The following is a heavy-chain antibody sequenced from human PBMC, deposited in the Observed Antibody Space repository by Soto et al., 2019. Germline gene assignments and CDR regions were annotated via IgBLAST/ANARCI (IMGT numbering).Heavy chain of an antibody. V-gene: IGHV5-51*01. D-gene: IGHD3-22*01. J-gene: IGHJ4*02. CDR2: IYPGDFDI. Sequence: GESPKISCKGSGYKFIDYWIGWVRQVPGKGLEWVGSIYPGDFDIKYRPSFQGQVTISADRSTTTAYLQWNSLQASDTAMYYCVRTSGGEYYDSRQYYYSYWGQGTLVTVSS. CDR3: VRTSGGEYYDSRQYYYSY. CDR1: GYKFIDYW.